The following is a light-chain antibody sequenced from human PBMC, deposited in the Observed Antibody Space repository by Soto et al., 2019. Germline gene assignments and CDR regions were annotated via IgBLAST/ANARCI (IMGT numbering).Light chain of an antibody. CDR2: GAS. J-gene: IGKJ1*01. V-gene: IGKV3-20*01. CDR1: QSVSSSY. CDR3: QQYGSSLGGT. Sequence: ALTQSPGTLSLSPGERATLSCRASQSVSSSYLAWYQQKPGQAPRLLIYGASSRATGIPDRFSGSGSGTDFTLTISRLEPEDFAVYYCQQYGSSLGGTFGQGTKV.